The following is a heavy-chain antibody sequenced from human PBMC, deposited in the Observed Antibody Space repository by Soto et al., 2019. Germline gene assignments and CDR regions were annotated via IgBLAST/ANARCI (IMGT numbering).Heavy chain of an antibody. J-gene: IGHJ5*02. CDR3: ARTDIVTTNWFDP. CDR1: GESFIGYY. D-gene: IGHD5-12*01. CDR2: INHGGST. V-gene: IGHV4-34*01. Sequence: QVHLQQWGAGLLKPSETLSLTCAVYGESFIGYYWTWIRQSPGKGLEWIGEINHGGSTNYNPSLKSRVTISIDTSKNQFSLMLTSVTAADTSVYYCARTDIVTTNWFDPWGQGTLVTVSS.